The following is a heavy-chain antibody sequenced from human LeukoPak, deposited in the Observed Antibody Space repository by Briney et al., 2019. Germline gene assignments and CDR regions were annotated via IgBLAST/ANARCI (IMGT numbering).Heavy chain of an antibody. Sequence: GASVKVSCKASGYTFTGHYMYWVRQAPGQGLEWMGWINPNSGDTNYAQKFQGRVTMTRDTSISTAYMDLNRLTSDDTAVYYCARRLTTSQDLDYWGQGTLVTASS. J-gene: IGHJ4*02. CDR2: INPNSGDT. CDR3: ARRLTTSQDLDY. D-gene: IGHD2-2*01. CDR1: GYTFTGHY. V-gene: IGHV1-2*02.